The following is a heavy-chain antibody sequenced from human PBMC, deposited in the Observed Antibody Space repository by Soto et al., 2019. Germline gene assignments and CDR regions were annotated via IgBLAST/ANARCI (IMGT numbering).Heavy chain of an antibody. D-gene: IGHD5-18*01. Sequence: SETLSLTCTVSGGSISSGDYYWSWIRQPPGKGLEWIGYIYYSGSPYYNPSLKSRVTISVDTSKNQFSLKLSSVTAADTAVYYCARLSGYSYGYYFDYWGQGTLVTVSS. J-gene: IGHJ4*02. V-gene: IGHV4-30-4*01. CDR3: ARLSGYSYGYYFDY. CDR2: IYYSGSP. CDR1: GGSISSGDYY.